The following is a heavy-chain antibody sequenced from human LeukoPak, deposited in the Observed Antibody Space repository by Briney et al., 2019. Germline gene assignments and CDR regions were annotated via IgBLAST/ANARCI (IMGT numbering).Heavy chain of an antibody. D-gene: IGHD6-19*01. CDR2: XXXTSSXI. J-gene: IGHJ4*02. Sequence: PGGSLRLSCAAXGXXFXXXXXXXXXXAXXXXXXXVXXXXXTSSXIYYEXXVKGRFTISRDNAKNSLYLQLNSLRDEDTAVYXCXXESGSSGWFPNFDYWGQGTLVTVSS. CDR3: XXESGSSGWFPNFDY. CDR1: GXXFXXXX. V-gene: IGHV3-48*02.